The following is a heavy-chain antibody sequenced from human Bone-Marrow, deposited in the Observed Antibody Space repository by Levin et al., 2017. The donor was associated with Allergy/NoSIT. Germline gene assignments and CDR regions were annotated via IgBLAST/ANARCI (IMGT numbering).Heavy chain of an antibody. Sequence: GGSLRLSCAASGFTFSDYAMSWVRQAPGRGLEWVSAITAGGYSANYADSVKGRFTISRDNSETKVYLQMNSLRDEDTAVYYCAKAGSVGSGWSTVFDYWGQGSLVAVSS. V-gene: IGHV3-23*01. J-gene: IGHJ4*02. CDR1: GFTFSDYA. D-gene: IGHD6-19*01. CDR2: ITAGGYSA. CDR3: AKAGSVGSGWSTVFDY.